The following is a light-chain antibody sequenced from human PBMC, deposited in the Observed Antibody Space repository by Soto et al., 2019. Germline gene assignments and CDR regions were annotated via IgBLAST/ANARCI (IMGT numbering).Light chain of an antibody. V-gene: IGKV3-11*01. CDR2: DAS. CDR1: QSISDF. Sequence: EIVLTQSPATLSLSPWERATLSCRASQSISDFLAWYQQKPGQAPRLLIYDASKRATDIPDRFIGSGSGTDFTLTISDLEPADFGLYYCQQRLNWPPNFGQGTKVDIK. J-gene: IGKJ1*01. CDR3: QQRLNWPPN.